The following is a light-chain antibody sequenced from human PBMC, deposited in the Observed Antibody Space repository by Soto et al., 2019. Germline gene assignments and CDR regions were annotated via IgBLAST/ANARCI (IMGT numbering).Light chain of an antibody. Sequence: QSALTQPPSASGSLGQSVTISCTGTSRDVGGYNYVSWHQQHPGKAPKVMIYEVTKRPPGVPDRFSGSKSGNTASLTVSGLQAEDEADDYCSSFAGGGNPVLFGGGTKLTVL. CDR1: SRDVGGYNY. V-gene: IGLV2-8*01. J-gene: IGLJ2*01. CDR3: SSFAGGGNPVL. CDR2: EVT.